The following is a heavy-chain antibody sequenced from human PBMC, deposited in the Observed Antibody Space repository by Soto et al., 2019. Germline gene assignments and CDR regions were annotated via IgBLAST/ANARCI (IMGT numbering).Heavy chain of an antibody. CDR2: ISAYNGNT. D-gene: IGHD3-22*01. CDR1: GYTFASYG. Sequence: QVQVVQSGAEVKKPGASVKVSCKASGYTFASYGISWVRQAPGQGLEWMGWISAYNGNTKYAQKLQGRVTMTTDTPTSTAYMELKSLRSDDTAVYYCARDLTPGVVDHWGQGTLVTVSS. CDR3: ARDLTPGVVDH. J-gene: IGHJ4*02. V-gene: IGHV1-18*01.